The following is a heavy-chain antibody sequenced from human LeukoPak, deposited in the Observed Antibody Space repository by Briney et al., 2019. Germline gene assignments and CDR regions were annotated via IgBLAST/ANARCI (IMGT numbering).Heavy chain of an antibody. J-gene: IGHJ4*02. D-gene: IGHD5-24*01. V-gene: IGHV3-74*01. CDR3: ARDWVYKIDY. Sequence: HTGGSPRLSCETAGFTFSSYVMHWVRRTPGKGLVWVSRISHDGFISYADSVKGRFTISRDNAKNTLILQMNSLRAEDTAVYYCARDWVYKIDYWGRGTLVTVSS. CDR2: ISHDGFI. CDR1: GFTFSSYV.